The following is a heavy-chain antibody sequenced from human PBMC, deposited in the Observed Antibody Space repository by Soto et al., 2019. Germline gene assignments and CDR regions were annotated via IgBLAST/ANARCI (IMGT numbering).Heavy chain of an antibody. V-gene: IGHV3-21*01. D-gene: IGHD5-12*01. Sequence: EVQLVESGGGLVKPGGSLRLSCAASGFTFSSYSMNWVRQAPGKGLEWVSSISSSSSYIYYADSVKGRFTISRDNAKNSLYLQMNSLTAEDTAVYYCARVSDLVATSWGQGTLVTVSS. CDR2: ISSSSSYI. CDR3: ARVSDLVATS. CDR1: GFTFSSYS. J-gene: IGHJ5*02.